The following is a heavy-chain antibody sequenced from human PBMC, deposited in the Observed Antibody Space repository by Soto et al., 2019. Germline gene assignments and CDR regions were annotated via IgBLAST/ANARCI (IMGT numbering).Heavy chain of an antibody. CDR3: ARLDRLQHYYYYYYMDV. V-gene: IGHV4-31*03. D-gene: IGHD1-1*01. Sequence: QVQLQESGPGLVKPSQTLSLTCSVSGGSISSGDYYWSWIRQHPGKGLEWIGYIYYSGSTYYNPSLKSRVTISVDTSKNQFSLKLSSVTAADTVVYYCARLDRLQHYYYYYYMDVWGTGTTVTVSS. CDR1: GGSISSGDYY. CDR2: IYYSGST. J-gene: IGHJ6*03.